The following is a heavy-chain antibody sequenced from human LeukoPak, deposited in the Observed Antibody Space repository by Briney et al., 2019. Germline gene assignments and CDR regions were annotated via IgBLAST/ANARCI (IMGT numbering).Heavy chain of an antibody. V-gene: IGHV4-38-2*02. CDR2: IYHSGST. J-gene: IGHJ5*02. Sequence: SETLSLTCTVSGGSIISYYWSWIRQPPGKGLEWIGSIYHSGSTYYNPSLKSRVTISVDTSKNQFSLKLSSVTAADTAVYYCARANTMIVVVSTWGQGTLVTVSS. CDR3: ARANTMIVVVST. D-gene: IGHD3-22*01. CDR1: GGSIISYY.